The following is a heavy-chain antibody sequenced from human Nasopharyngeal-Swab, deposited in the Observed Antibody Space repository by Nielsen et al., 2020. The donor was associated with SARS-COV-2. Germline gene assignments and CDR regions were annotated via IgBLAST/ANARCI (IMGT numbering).Heavy chain of an antibody. CDR1: GYSFTSYW. Sequence: GGSLRLSCKGSGYSFTSYWISWVRQMPGKGLEWMGRIDPSDSYTNYSPSFQGHVTISADKSISTAYPQWSSLKASDTAMYYCARLRREVVGIYYYYYMDVWGKGTTVTVSS. CDR2: IDPSDSYT. CDR3: ARLRREVVGIYYYYYMDV. D-gene: IGHD2-15*01. V-gene: IGHV5-10-1*01. J-gene: IGHJ6*03.